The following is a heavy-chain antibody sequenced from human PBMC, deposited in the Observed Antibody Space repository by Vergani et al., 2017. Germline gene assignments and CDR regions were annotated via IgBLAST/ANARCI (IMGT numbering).Heavy chain of an antibody. CDR2: IYYSGST. J-gene: IGHJ4*02. V-gene: IGHV4-59*01. D-gene: IGHD3-10*01. CDR3: ARDSGGYAIDY. Sequence: QVQLQESGPGLVKPSETLSLTCTVSGGSISSYYWSWIRQPPGKGLEWIGYIYYSGSTNYNPSLKSRVTISVDTSKNQFSLKLSSVTAADTAVYYWARDSGGYAIDYWGQGTLVTVSS. CDR1: GGSISSYY.